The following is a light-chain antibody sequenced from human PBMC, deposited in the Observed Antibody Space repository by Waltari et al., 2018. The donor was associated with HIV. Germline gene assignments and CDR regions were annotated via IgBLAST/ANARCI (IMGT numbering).Light chain of an antibody. Sequence: QSVLTQPPSASGTPGQRVTISCSGRNSNIGSNTVNWYQQLPGTAPKLLIYGNTPRPSGVPDRFSGSKSGNSACLAISGLQSEDEADYYCAAWDDSLNGEVVFGGGTKLTVL. V-gene: IGLV1-44*01. CDR2: GNT. J-gene: IGLJ2*01. CDR3: AAWDDSLNGEVV. CDR1: NSNIGSNT.